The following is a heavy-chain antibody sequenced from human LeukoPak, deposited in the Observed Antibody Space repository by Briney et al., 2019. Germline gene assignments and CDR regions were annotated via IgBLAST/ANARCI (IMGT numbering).Heavy chain of an antibody. CDR3: ARWYYTPYYDFWSGIDDTKYYFDY. CDR1: GGSISSSSYY. D-gene: IGHD3-3*01. J-gene: IGHJ4*02. V-gene: IGHV4-39*01. CDR2: IYYSGST. Sequence: SETLSLTCTVSGGSISSSSYYWGWIRQPPGKGLEWIGSIYYSGSTYYNPPLKSRVTISVDTSKNQFSLKLSSVTAADTAVYYCARWYYTPYYDFWSGIDDTKYYFDYWGQGTLVTVSS.